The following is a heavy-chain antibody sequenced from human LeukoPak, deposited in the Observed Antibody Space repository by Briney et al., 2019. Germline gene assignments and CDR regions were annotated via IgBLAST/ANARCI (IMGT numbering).Heavy chain of an antibody. CDR2: IWYDGSKK. J-gene: IGHJ5*02. D-gene: IGHD3-22*01. CDR1: GFAFNNYG. V-gene: IGHV3-33*01. Sequence: GGSLRLSCAASGFAFNNYGFHWVRQAPGKGLEWVAVIWYDGSKKYYVDSVKGRFTISRDSSKNTLYLQMNSLRAEDTAIYYCVRDGSSGAYGWFDPWGQGTLVTVSS. CDR3: VRDGSSGAYGWFDP.